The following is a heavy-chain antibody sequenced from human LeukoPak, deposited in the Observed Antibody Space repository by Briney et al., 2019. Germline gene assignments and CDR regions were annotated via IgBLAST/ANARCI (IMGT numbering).Heavy chain of an antibody. CDR3: ARDNDYGGPTYYFDY. D-gene: IGHD4-23*01. J-gene: IGHJ4*02. CDR1: GGSISSYY. CDR2: IYYIGST. V-gene: IGHV4-59*12. Sequence: PSETLSLTCTVSGGSISSYYWSWIRQPPGKGLEWIGYIYYIGSTNYNPSLKSRVTISVDTSKNQFSLKLSSVTAADTAVYYCARDNDYGGPTYYFDYWGQGTLVTVSS.